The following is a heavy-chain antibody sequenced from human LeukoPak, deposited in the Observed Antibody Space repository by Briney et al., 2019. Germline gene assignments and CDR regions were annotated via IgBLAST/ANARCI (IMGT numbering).Heavy chain of an antibody. D-gene: IGHD6-13*01. V-gene: IGHV4-4*02. CDR1: GGSISSSNW. J-gene: IGHJ5*02. Sequence: SETLSLTCAVSGGSISSSNWWSWVRQPPGKGLEWIGEIYHSGSTNYNPSLKSRVTISVDKSKNQFSLKLSSVTAADTAVYYCARQVMSYYGSWLPLYNWFDPWGQGTLVTVSS. CDR2: IYHSGST. CDR3: ARQVMSYYGSWLPLYNWFDP.